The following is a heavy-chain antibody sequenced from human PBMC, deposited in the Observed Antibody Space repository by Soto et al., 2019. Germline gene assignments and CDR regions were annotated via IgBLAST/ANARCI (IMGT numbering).Heavy chain of an antibody. CDR1: GFSLSNARMG. V-gene: IGHV2-26*01. D-gene: IGHD1-26*01. J-gene: IGHJ4*02. CDR2: IFSNDEK. Sequence: QVTLKESGPVLVNPTETLTLTCTVSGFSLSNARMGVSWIRQPPGKALEWLAHIFSNDEKSYSTSLKSRLTISKDTSKSQVVLTMTNMDPVDTATYYCARMVKQIVGATGFDYWGQGTLVTVSS. CDR3: ARMVKQIVGATGFDY.